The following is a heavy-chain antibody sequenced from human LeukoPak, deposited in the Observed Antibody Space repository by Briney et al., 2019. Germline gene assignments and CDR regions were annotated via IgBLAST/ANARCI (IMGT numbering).Heavy chain of an antibody. D-gene: IGHD1-26*01. Sequence: SETLSLTCTVSGGSISSHYWSWIRQPPGKGLEWIGYIYYGGSTNYNPSLKSRVTISVDTSKNQFSLKLSSVTAADTAVYYCARDRASGSYYDYWGQGTLVTVSS. CDR2: IYYGGST. V-gene: IGHV4-59*11. CDR3: ARDRASGSYYDY. J-gene: IGHJ4*02. CDR1: GGSISSHY.